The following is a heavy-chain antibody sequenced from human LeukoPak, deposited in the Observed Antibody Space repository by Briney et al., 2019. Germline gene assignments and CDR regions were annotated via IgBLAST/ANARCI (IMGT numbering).Heavy chain of an antibody. CDR3: ARARWGSGYYYYYMDV. V-gene: IGHV3-53*01. D-gene: IGHD7-27*01. Sequence: GGSLRLSCAASGFTFSNYAMNWVRQAPGKGLEWVSVIYSGGSTYYADSVKGRFTISRDNSKNTLYLQMNSLRAEDTAVYYCARARWGSGYYYYYMDVWGKGTTVIVSS. CDR2: IYSGGST. CDR1: GFTFSNYA. J-gene: IGHJ6*03.